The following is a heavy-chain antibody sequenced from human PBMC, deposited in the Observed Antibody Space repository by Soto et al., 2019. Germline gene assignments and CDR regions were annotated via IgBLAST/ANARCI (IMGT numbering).Heavy chain of an antibody. CDR2: INHSGST. CDR1: SGSFSGYY. CDR3: ARTDYYDSSAYFDY. J-gene: IGHJ4*02. D-gene: IGHD3-22*01. Sequence: PSETLSLTCAVYSGSFSGYYWSWIRQPPGKGLEWIGEINHSGSTNYNPSLKSRVTISVDKSKNLFSLDLSSVTAADTAVYYCARTDYYDSSAYFDYCGRGTLVTVSS. V-gene: IGHV4-34*01.